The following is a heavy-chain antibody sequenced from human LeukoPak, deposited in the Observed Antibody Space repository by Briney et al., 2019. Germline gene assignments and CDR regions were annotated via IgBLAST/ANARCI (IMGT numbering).Heavy chain of an antibody. CDR1: GFTFSSYA. D-gene: IGHD5-18*01. J-gene: IGHJ5*02. Sequence: GGSLRLSCAASGFTFSSYAMSWVRQAPGKGLEWVSAISGSGGSTYYADSVKGRFTISRDNSKNTLYLQMNSLRAEDTAVYYCAKDYSYGSTDGYNWFDPWGQGTLVTVSS. CDR3: AKDYSYGSTDGYNWFDP. CDR2: ISGSGGST. V-gene: IGHV3-23*01.